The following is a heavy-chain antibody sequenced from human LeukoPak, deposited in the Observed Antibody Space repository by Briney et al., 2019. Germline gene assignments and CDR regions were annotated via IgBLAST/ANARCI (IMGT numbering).Heavy chain of an antibody. Sequence: GASVKVSCKASGYTFTSYAMNWVRQAPGQGLEWMGWINPKSGGTNYAQKFQGWVTMTRDTSISTAYMELSRLRSDDTAVYYCARAKADLLGYCSGGSCYFDYWGQGTLVTVSS. CDR1: GYTFTSYA. D-gene: IGHD2-15*01. CDR2: INPKSGGT. CDR3: ARAKADLLGYCSGGSCYFDY. J-gene: IGHJ4*02. V-gene: IGHV1-2*04.